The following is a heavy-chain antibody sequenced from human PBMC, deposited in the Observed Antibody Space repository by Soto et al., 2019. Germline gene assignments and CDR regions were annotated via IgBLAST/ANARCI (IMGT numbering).Heavy chain of an antibody. J-gene: IGHJ6*02. CDR2: IYYRGDT. CDR1: GGSINTGGYY. CDR3: ARDGECSGGTCYLGYGLDV. D-gene: IGHD2-15*01. V-gene: IGHV4-31*03. Sequence: QVQLQESGPGLVKPSQTLSLTCTVSGGSINTGGYYWNWIRQHPGKGLEWIGNIYYRGDTNYNPSLNSRVTISIDTSKNESPLKVTSATAADTAVDFWARDGECSGGTCYLGYGLDVWGQGTTVTVSS.